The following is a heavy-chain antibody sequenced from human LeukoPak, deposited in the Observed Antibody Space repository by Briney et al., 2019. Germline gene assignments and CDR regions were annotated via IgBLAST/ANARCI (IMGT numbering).Heavy chain of an antibody. D-gene: IGHD6-13*01. J-gene: IGHJ4*02. CDR3: ERERENIANDY. CDR1: GFPFCQYC. CDR2: IKEDGSEK. V-gene: IGHV3-7*01. Sequence: GGSLTLSCSASGFPFCQYCMGWERQAPGKGRHWVANIKEDGSEKYYVDSVKGRFTITTDNTNNSLYLKMNSLSTDETSVYFCERERENIANDYWGQGTLVTVSS.